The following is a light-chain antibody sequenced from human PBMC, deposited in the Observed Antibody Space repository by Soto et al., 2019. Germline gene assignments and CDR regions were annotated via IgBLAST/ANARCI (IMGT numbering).Light chain of an antibody. J-gene: IGKJ2*01. CDR2: GAS. V-gene: IGKV3-20*01. CDR3: QQYGNSPPYT. Sequence: EIVLTQSPGTLSLSPGERATLSCRASQSVSSSYLAWYQQKPGQAPRLLIYGASSRATGITDRFSGSGSGTDFTLTISRLEPEDFAVYYCQQYGNSPPYTFGQGTKLHIK. CDR1: QSVSSSY.